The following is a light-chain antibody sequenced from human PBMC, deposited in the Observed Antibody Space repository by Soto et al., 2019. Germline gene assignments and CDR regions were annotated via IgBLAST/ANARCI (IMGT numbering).Light chain of an antibody. Sequence: QAVLTQSPSASASLGASVKLTCTLSSGHSSYAIAWHQQQPEKGPRYLMKVNSDGSHSKGDGIPDRFSGSSSGAERYLTISSLQSEDEADYYCQTWGTGTCVFGGGTKVTVL. V-gene: IGLV4-69*01. CDR1: SGHSSYA. CDR2: VNSDGSH. J-gene: IGLJ2*01. CDR3: QTWGTGTCV.